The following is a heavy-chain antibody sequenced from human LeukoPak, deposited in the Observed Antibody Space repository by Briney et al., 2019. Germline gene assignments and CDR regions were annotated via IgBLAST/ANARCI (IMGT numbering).Heavy chain of an antibody. D-gene: IGHD3-3*01. V-gene: IGHV3-23*01. J-gene: IGHJ4*02. CDR1: GFTFSSYA. CDR3: AKDYDFWSGYFRD. Sequence: GGSLRLSCAASGFTFSSYAMSWVRQAPGKGLEWVSAISGSGGSTYYADSVKGRFTISRDNSKNTLYLQMNSQRAEDTAVYYCAKDYDFWSGYFRDWGQGTLVTVSS. CDR2: ISGSGGST.